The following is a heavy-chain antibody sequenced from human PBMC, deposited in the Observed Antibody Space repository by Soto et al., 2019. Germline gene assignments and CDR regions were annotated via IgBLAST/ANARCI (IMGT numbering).Heavy chain of an antibody. Sequence: QVQLVQSGAEVKKPGASVKVSCKASGYTFTSYGISGVRQAPGQELEWMGWISAYNGNTNYAQKLPGRVTMTTDTSTSTAYMELRSLRSDDTAVYYCARASRGNSRAPSPDYWGQGTLVTVSS. D-gene: IGHD2-21*02. J-gene: IGHJ4*02. V-gene: IGHV1-18*04. CDR3: ARASRGNSRAPSPDY. CDR1: GYTFTSYG. CDR2: ISAYNGNT.